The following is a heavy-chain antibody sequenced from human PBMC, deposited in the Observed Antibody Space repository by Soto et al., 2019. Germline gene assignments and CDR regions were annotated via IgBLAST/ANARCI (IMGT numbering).Heavy chain of an antibody. J-gene: IGHJ4*02. CDR1: GFTFSNAW. Sequence: EVQLVESGGGLVKPGGSLRLSCAASGFTFSNAWMSWVRQAPGKGLEWVGRIKSKTDGGTTDYAAPVKGRFTISRDDSKNTLYLQMNSLKTEDTAVYYCTTPDSGCDLDFDYWGQGTLVTVSS. CDR3: TTPDSGCDLDFDY. V-gene: IGHV3-15*01. D-gene: IGHD5-12*01. CDR2: IKSKTDGGTT.